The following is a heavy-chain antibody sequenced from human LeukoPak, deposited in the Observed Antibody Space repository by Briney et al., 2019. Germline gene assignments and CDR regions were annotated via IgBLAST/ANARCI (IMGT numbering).Heavy chain of an antibody. V-gene: IGHV1-2*02. CDR1: GYTFTGYY. CDR3: ARALTALRFFSD. Sequence: ASVKVSCKASGYTFTGYYMHWVRQAPGQGLEWMGLINPNSGGTNYAQEVQGRVTMTRNTSISTAYMELSRLRSDDTVVYYCARALTALRFFSDWGQGTLVTVSS. J-gene: IGHJ4*02. CDR2: INPNSGGT. D-gene: IGHD3-3*01.